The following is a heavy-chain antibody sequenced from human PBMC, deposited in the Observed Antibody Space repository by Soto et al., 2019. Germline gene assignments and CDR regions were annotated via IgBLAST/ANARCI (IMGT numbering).Heavy chain of an antibody. CDR3: ARGGVNYDILTGYYKGLDY. J-gene: IGHJ4*02. CDR2: ISGSGGST. CDR1: GFTFSSYA. V-gene: IGHV3-23*01. D-gene: IGHD3-9*01. Sequence: GGSLRLSCAASGFTFSSYAMSWVRQAPGKGLEWVSAISGSGGSTYYADSVNGRFTISRDNSKNTLYLQMNSLRAEDTAVYYCARGGVNYDILTGYYKGLDYWGQGTLVTVSS.